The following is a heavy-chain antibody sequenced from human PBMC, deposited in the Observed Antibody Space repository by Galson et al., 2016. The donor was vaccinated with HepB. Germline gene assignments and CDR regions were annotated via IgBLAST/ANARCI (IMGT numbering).Heavy chain of an antibody. Sequence: SLRLSCAASGFTFSNYAMSWVRQAPGKGLEWVAAISYSGASAYYADSAKGRFTISRDNSKNTVFLQMNSLGAKDTALYYCAKVLRQSGPDDPFDSWGQGTLVTVSS. J-gene: IGHJ4*02. CDR1: GFTFSNYA. CDR3: AKVLRQSGPDDPFDS. D-gene: IGHD2-15*01. CDR2: ISYSGASA. V-gene: IGHV3-23*01.